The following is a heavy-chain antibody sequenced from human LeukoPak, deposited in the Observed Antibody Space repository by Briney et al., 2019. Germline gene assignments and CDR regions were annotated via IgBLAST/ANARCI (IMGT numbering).Heavy chain of an antibody. CDR3: ARGFDYGDYAVLSDWYFDL. Sequence: PGGSLRLSCAASGFTFSSYSMNWVRQAPGKGLEWVSSISSSSSYIYYADSVKGRFTISRDNAKNSLYLQMNSLRAEDTAAYYCARGFDYGDYAVLSDWYFDLWGRGTLVTVSS. V-gene: IGHV3-21*01. D-gene: IGHD4-17*01. CDR2: ISSSSSYI. J-gene: IGHJ2*01. CDR1: GFTFSSYS.